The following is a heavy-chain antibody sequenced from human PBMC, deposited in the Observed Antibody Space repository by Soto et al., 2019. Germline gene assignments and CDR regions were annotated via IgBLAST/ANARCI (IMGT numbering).Heavy chain of an antibody. Sequence: GGSLRLSCVASGFTFSSFGMHWVRQAPGKGLEWVAVIWYDASNKYYADSVKGRFTISRDNTKNTMYLQMNSLRAEDTAVYYCARDPIGPGIFDYWGQGTLVTVSS. V-gene: IGHV3-33*01. CDR2: IWYDASNK. D-gene: IGHD1-26*01. CDR1: GFTFSSFG. J-gene: IGHJ4*02. CDR3: ARDPIGPGIFDY.